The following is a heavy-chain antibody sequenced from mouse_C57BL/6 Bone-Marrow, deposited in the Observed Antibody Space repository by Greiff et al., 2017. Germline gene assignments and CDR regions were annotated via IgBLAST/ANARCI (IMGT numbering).Heavy chain of an antibody. CDR1: GYTFTSYW. V-gene: IGHV1-7*01. J-gene: IGHJ1*03. CDR3: ARNWDGDWYFDV. CDR2: INPSSGYT. Sequence: QVQLQQSGAELAKPGASVKLSCKASGYTFTSYWMHWVKQRPGQGLEWIGYINPSSGYTKYNQKFKDKATLTADKSSSTAYMQLSSLTYEDSAVYYCARNWDGDWYFDVWGTGPRSPSPQ. D-gene: IGHD4-1*01.